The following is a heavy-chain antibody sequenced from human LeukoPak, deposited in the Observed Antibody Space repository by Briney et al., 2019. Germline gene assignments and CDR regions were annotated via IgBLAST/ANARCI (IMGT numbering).Heavy chain of an antibody. V-gene: IGHV1-18*01. Sequence: ASVKVSCKASGETFTSYGISWVRQAPGQGLGWMGWISAYNGNTNYAQKLQGRVTMTTDTSTSTAYMELRSLRSDDTAVYYCARVVIVDRYPGIAAAGNDYMDVWGKGTTVTVSS. J-gene: IGHJ6*03. D-gene: IGHD6-13*01. CDR1: GETFTSYG. CDR2: ISAYNGNT. CDR3: ARVVIVDRYPGIAAAGNDYMDV.